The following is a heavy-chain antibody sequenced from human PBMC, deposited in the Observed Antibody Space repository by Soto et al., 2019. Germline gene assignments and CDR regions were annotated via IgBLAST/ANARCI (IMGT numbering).Heavy chain of an antibody. D-gene: IGHD2-21*02. V-gene: IGHV4-39*07. J-gene: IGHJ6*02. CDR3: ARDLWGYCGTDCYPLDV. Sequence: SETLSLTCTISGGAILDSTYYWAWIRQPPGKGLEWIGTIFYSGGTFYTPSLKSRVTMSVDTSKNQFSLKLNSVTAADTAVYYCARDLWGYCGTDCYPLDVWGQGTTVTVS. CDR2: IFYSGGT. CDR1: GGAILDSTYY.